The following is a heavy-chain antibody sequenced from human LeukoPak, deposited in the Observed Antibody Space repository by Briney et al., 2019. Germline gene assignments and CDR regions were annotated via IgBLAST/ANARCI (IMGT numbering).Heavy chain of an antibody. CDR2: ISSSSSTI. CDR1: GFTFSSYW. Sequence: PGGSLRLSCAASGFTFSSYWMSWVRQAPGKGLEWVSYISSSSSTIYYADSVKGRFTISRDNAKNSLYLQMNSLRDEDTAVYYCARDKGWGSTSDYFDYWGQGTLVTVSS. V-gene: IGHV3-48*02. D-gene: IGHD7-27*01. J-gene: IGHJ4*02. CDR3: ARDKGWGSTSDYFDY.